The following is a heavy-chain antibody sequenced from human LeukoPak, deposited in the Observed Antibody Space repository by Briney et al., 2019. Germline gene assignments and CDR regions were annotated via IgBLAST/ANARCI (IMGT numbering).Heavy chain of an antibody. D-gene: IGHD6-19*01. Sequence: GESLRIFCKGSGYSFTSYWISWVRQMPGKGLEWMGRIDPSDSYTNYSPSFQGHVTISADKSISTAYLQWSSLKASDTAMYYCATHSPGYSSGWYSLAPDYWGQGTLVTVSS. V-gene: IGHV5-10-1*01. J-gene: IGHJ4*02. CDR2: IDPSDSYT. CDR3: ATHSPGYSSGWYSLAPDY. CDR1: GYSFTSYW.